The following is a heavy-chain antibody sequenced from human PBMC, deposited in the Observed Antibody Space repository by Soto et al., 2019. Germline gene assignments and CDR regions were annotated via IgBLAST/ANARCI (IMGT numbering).Heavy chain of an antibody. Sequence: GASVKVSCKASGYSFISHYIHWVRQAPGQGLEWMGFINPSGGSATLAQKFQGRVTMTRDTSTSTVCMELTILRSEDAAVYYCARDYLSSKLSLSYFDFWGQGTLVTVSS. V-gene: IGHV1-46*01. CDR3: ARDYLSSKLSLSYFDF. D-gene: IGHD2-2*01. J-gene: IGHJ4*02. CDR2: INPSGGSA. CDR1: GYSFISHY.